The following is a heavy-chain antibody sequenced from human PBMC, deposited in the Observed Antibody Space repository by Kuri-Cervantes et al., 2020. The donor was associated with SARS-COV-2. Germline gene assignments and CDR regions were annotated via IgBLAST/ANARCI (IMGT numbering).Heavy chain of an antibody. CDR1: GGSFSGYY. J-gene: IGHJ4*02. CDR2: INHSGST. Sequence: SETLSLTCAVYGGSFSGYYWSWIRQPPGKGLEWIGEINHSGSTNYNPSLKSRVTISADTSKNQFSLKLSSVTAADTAVYYCARDNQHGLFYYDFWSGYYPELFDYWGQGTLVTVSS. V-gene: IGHV4-34*01. D-gene: IGHD3-3*01. CDR3: ARDNQHGLFYYDFWSGYYPELFDY.